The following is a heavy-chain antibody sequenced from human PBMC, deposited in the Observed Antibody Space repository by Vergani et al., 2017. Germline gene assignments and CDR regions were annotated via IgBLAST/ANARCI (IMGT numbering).Heavy chain of an antibody. J-gene: IGHJ3*02. V-gene: IGHV3-23*01. CDR3: AKVGRSEVAGTFGAFDI. Sequence: EVQLLESGGDLVQPGGSLRLSCAASGFTFIMHAMSWVRQPPGKGLEWFSTLSASDRRTHYADSVKGRFTISRDISKNTLFLHMNSLRPEDTAVYYCAKVGRSEVAGTFGAFDIWGQGTMVTVSS. CDR1: GFTFIMHA. D-gene: IGHD6-19*01. CDR2: LSASDRRT.